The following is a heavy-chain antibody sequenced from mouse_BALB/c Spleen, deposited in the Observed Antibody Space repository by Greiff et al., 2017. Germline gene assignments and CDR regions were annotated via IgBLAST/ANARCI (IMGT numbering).Heavy chain of an antibody. CDR1: GYAFSSSW. CDR2: IYPGDGDT. CDR3: ARTVNAMDY. J-gene: IGHJ4*01. D-gene: IGHD6-1*01. V-gene: IGHV1-82*01. Sequence: QVQLKESGPELVKPGASVKISCKASGYAFSSSWMNWVKQRPGQGLEWIGRIYPGDGDTNYNGKFKGKATLTADKSSSTAYMQLSSLTSVDSAVYFCARTVNAMDYWGQGTSVTVSS.